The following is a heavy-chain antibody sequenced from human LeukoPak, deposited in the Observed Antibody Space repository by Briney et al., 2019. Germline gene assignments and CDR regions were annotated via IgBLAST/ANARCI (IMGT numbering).Heavy chain of an antibody. D-gene: IGHD2-2*01. V-gene: IGHV1-18*01. J-gene: IGHJ4*02. CDR3: ARDQQFDY. CDR2: ISAYNGNT. Sequence: ASVTVSCKASGGTFSSYAISWVRQAPGQGLEWMGWISAYNGNTNYAQKLQGRVTMTTDTSTSTAYMELRSLRSDDTAVYYCARDQQFDYWGQGTLVTVSS. CDR1: GGTFSSYA.